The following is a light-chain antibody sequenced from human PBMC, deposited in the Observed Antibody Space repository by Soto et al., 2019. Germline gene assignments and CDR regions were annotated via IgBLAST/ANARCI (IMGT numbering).Light chain of an antibody. Sequence: QSVLTQPPPASGTPGQRVTISGSTSSSNIGGNTVNWYQQVPGTAPKLLIYSYDQRPSGVPDRFSGSKSGTSASLAISGLQSEDEADYYCAAWDASLNGYVFGTGTKVAVL. CDR2: SYD. CDR1: SSNIGGNT. CDR3: AAWDASLNGYV. V-gene: IGLV1-44*01. J-gene: IGLJ1*01.